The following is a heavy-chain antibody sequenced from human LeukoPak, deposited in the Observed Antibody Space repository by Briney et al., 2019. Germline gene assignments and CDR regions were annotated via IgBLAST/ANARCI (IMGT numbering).Heavy chain of an antibody. CDR3: ARDVSGSLDY. CDR2: IKQDGSVK. J-gene: IGHJ4*02. Sequence: PGGSLRLSCAASGSTFNTYWMAWVRRAPGKGLEWVANIKQDGSVKNYVDSVKGRFTISRDDAKNSVYLQMNSLKTEDTAVYYCARDVSGSLDYWGKGTLVTVSA. V-gene: IGHV3-7*01. D-gene: IGHD1-26*01. CDR1: GSTFNTYW.